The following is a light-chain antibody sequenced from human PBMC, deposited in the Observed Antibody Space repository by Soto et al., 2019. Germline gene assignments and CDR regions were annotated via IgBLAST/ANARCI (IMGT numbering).Light chain of an antibody. CDR3: QLYGGSHMFS. CDR1: QRISSSY. CDR2: AAS. J-gene: IGKJ2*01. Sequence: EIVLTQSPGTLSLSPGEGGTLSCRASQRISSSYLAWYQQKPGQSPRLLIYAASSRATGIPDRFSGSVSGTDFTLTISRLEPEDFAVYYCQLYGGSHMFSFGQGNKLEIK. V-gene: IGKV3-20*01.